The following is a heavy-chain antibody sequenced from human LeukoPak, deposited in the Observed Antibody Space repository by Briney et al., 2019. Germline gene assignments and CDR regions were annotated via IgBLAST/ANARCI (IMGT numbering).Heavy chain of an antibody. D-gene: IGHD5-18*01. CDR1: GFTFSSYA. V-gene: IGHV3-23*01. CDR2: ISGSGGST. J-gene: IGHJ4*02. CDR3: ARVSARGYSYGFDY. Sequence: GGSLRLSCAASGFTFSSYAMSWVRQAPGKGLEWVSAISGSGGSTYYADSVKGRFTISRDNSKNTLYLQMNSLRAEDTAVYYCARVSARGYSYGFDYWGQGTLVTVSS.